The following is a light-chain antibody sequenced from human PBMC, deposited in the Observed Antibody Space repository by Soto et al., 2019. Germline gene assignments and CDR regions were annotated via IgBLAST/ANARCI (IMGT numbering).Light chain of an antibody. J-gene: IGKJ2*01. V-gene: IGKV3-15*01. CDR1: QNVHIN. CDR3: KQYETWPRT. CDR2: GVS. Sequence: ETVMTQSPATLSVSPGDTATLSCRSSQNVHINLAWYQQKPGQAPTLLIYGVSARAPGVPARFIGAGSGTEFTLTIRSLQSADFAFYYCKQYETWPRTFGQGTK.